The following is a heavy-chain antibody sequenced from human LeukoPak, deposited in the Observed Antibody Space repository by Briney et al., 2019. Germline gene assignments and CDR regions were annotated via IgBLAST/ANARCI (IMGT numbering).Heavy chain of an antibody. V-gene: IGHV1-2*02. Sequence: ASVKVSCKASGYTFTGYYIHWVRQAPGEGLEWMGWINPNSGGTNYAQKFQGRVTMTRDTSISTAYLELSRLRSGDTAVYYCARDMLAAADTSWGQGTLVTVSS. CDR2: INPNSGGT. CDR1: GYTFTGYY. J-gene: IGHJ5*02. D-gene: IGHD6-13*01. CDR3: ARDMLAAADTS.